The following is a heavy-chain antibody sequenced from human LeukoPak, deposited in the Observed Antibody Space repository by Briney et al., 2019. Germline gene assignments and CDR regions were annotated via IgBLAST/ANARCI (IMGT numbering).Heavy chain of an antibody. Sequence: SETLSLTCTVSGGSVSSGSYYWSWIRQPPGKGLEWIVYIYYSGSTNYNPSLKSRVTISVDTSKNQFSLKLSSVTAADTAVYYCASSTYYYDSSGYYPVPPFDYWGQGTLVTVSS. V-gene: IGHV4-61*01. CDR3: ASSTYYYDSSGYYPVPPFDY. D-gene: IGHD3-22*01. CDR2: IYYSGST. CDR1: GGSVSSGSYY. J-gene: IGHJ4*02.